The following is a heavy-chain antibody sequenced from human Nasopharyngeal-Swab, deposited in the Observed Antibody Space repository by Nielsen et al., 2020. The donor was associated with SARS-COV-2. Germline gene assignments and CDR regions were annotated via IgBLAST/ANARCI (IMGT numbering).Heavy chain of an antibody. CDR2: FDPEDGET. V-gene: IGHV1-24*01. J-gene: IGHJ5*01. CDR1: EYPLTELS. D-gene: IGHD6-13*01. Sequence: ASEKVSYTVSEYPLTELSIHWVQPAAGNGLEWMGGFDPEDGETIYAQQFQGRVTMTEDTSTDTACMDMGSLRSGDPAVYYCATTAAAAGTSWFQPRGQGSLVTVSS. CDR3: ATTAAAAGTSWFQP.